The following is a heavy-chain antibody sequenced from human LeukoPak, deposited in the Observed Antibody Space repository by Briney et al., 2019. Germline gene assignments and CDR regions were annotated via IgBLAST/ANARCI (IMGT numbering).Heavy chain of an antibody. D-gene: IGHD2-15*01. CDR1: GFTFSSYW. V-gene: IGHV3-74*01. CDR2: INSDGSST. Sequence: GGSLRLSCAASGFTFSSYWMHWVRQAPGEGLVWVSRINSDGSSTSYADSVKGRFTISRDNAKNTLYLQMNSLRAEDTAVYYCARGGGSCSTSLGCDWFDPWGQGTLVTVSS. CDR3: ARGGGSCSTSLGCDWFDP. J-gene: IGHJ5*02.